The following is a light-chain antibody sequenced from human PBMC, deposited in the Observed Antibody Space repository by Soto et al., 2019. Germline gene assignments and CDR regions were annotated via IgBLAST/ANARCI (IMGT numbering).Light chain of an antibody. CDR3: AAWDDSLNGFV. CDR1: SSNIGGNT. Sequence: QSVLTQPPSASGTPGQRVTISCSGSSSNIGGNTVNWYQQLPGTAPKLLIYSSNQRPSGVPDRFSGSESGTSASLAISGLQSEDEADYYCAAWDDSLNGFVFGTGTKLTAL. J-gene: IGLJ1*01. CDR2: SSN. V-gene: IGLV1-44*01.